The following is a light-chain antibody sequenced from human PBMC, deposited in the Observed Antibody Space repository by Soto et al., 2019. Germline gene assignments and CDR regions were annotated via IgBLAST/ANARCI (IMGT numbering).Light chain of an antibody. V-gene: IGLV2-14*01. CDR3: TSYTSISTYV. CDR2: EVS. CDR1: SSDVGGYNH. J-gene: IGLJ1*01. Sequence: LAQPGSVSESTGLSTTSSCSGTSSDVGGYNHVSWYQQHADKAPKLSIHEVSNRPSGVSNRFSGSKSGNTASLTISGLQAEDEADYYCTSYTSISTYVCGTGTKVTVL.